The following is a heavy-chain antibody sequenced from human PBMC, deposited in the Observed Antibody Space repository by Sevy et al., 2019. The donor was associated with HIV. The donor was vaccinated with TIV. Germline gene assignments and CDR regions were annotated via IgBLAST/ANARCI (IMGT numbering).Heavy chain of an antibody. CDR1: GFTFSSYG. Sequence: GGSLRLSCAASGFTFSSYGMHWVRQAPGKGLEWVAVIWYDGSKKYYADSVKGRFTISRDNSKNTLYLQMNSLRAEDTALYYCASKKNYYDSSGYPDAFDIWGQGTMVTVSS. CDR2: IWYDGSKK. J-gene: IGHJ3*02. CDR3: ASKKNYYDSSGYPDAFDI. D-gene: IGHD3-22*01. V-gene: IGHV3-33*01.